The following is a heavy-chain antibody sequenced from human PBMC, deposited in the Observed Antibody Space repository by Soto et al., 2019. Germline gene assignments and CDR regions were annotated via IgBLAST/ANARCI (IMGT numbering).Heavy chain of an antibody. D-gene: IGHD3-10*02. CDR3: AKDSIGLGDYVLYS. J-gene: IGHJ4*02. Sequence: DVQLLESGGGLVQPGGSLRLSCVASGFTFSSYAMCWVRQAPGKGLEWVSTIGASGGTTYYADSVRGRLTISRDNSKNTLYLKMNSLTTGDRARYFCAKDSIGLGDYVLYSWGQGALVTVSS. CDR1: GFTFSSYA. V-gene: IGHV3-23*01. CDR2: IGASGGTT.